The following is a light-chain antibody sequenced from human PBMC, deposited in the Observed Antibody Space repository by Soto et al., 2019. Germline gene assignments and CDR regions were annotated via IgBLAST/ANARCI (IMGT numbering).Light chain of an antibody. CDR2: EAS. J-gene: IGKJ1*01. CDR1: QSVSSS. CDR3: QQGSTWPWT. V-gene: IGKV3-11*01. Sequence: EIVLTQSPATLSLSPGETATLSCRASQSVSSSLAWYQQKLGQAPRLLIYEASDRATGIPARFSGSGSGTDVPLIISRLGPEVFGAYYCQQGSTWPWTFGQGTKGEIK.